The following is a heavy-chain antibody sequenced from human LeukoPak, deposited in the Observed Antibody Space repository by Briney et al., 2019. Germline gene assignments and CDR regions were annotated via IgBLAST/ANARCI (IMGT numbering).Heavy chain of an antibody. V-gene: IGHV4-59*01. CDR1: GGSISSYY. CDR2: IYYSGST. Sequence: PSETLSLTCTVSGGSISSYYWSWIRRPPGRGLEYIGFIYYSGSTKYNPSLKSRVTISVDTSKNQFYLKLNSVTAADTAVYYYARRSESGYSFDNWGQGTLVTVSS. CDR3: ARRSESGYSFDN. D-gene: IGHD5-12*01. J-gene: IGHJ4*02.